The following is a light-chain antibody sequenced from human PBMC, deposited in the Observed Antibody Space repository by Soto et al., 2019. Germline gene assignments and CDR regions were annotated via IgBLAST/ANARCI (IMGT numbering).Light chain of an antibody. Sequence: DIQMTQYPSSLSASVGDRVPITCRASQSISSYLNCYQQKPGKAPKLLNYAASSLQSGVPSRFSGNGSGTDFTLTVSILQPEDFATYYCQQSYSTPRTFGQGTKVEIK. CDR2: AAS. J-gene: IGKJ1*01. CDR1: QSISSY. V-gene: IGKV1-39*01. CDR3: QQSYSTPRT.